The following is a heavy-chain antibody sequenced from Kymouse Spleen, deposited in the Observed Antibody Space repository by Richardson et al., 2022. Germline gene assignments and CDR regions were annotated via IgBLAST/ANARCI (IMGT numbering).Heavy chain of an antibody. V-gene: IGHV3-33*01. CDR3: ARERTGTTNYYYYGMDV. CDR1: GFTFSSYG. J-gene: IGHJ6*02. Sequence: QVQLVESGGGVVQPGRSLRLSCAASGFTFSSYGMHWVRQAPGKGLEWVAVIWYDGSNKYYADSVKGRFTISRDNSKNTLYLQMNSLRAEDTAVYYCARERTGTTNYYYYGMDVWGQGTTVTVSS. CDR2: IWYDGSNK. D-gene: IGHD1-7*01.